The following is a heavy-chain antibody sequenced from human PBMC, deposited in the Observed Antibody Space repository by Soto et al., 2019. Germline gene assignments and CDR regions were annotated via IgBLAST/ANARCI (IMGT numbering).Heavy chain of an antibody. CDR2: ISPYTGKT. CDR3: ARLGWELQSGRRYSDY. J-gene: IGHJ4*02. Sequence: VASVKVSCKASGYTFSSNAITWVRQAPGQGLEWMGWISPYTGKTNYAQKFQGRVTMTTDPSTSTGYMELRALRSDDTAVYYCARLGWELQSGRRYSDYWGQGTLVTVSS. CDR1: GYTFSSNA. V-gene: IGHV1-18*04. D-gene: IGHD1-26*01.